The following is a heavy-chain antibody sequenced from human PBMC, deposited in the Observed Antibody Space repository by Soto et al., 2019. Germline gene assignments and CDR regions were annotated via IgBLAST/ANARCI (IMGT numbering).Heavy chain of an antibody. Sequence: QVQLVESGGGVVQPGRSLRLSCAASGFTFSSYGMHWVRQAPGKGLEWVAVISYDGSNKYYADSVKGRFTISRDNSKNTLYLQMNSLRAEDTAVYYCAKGGYSSSWCLDYWGQGTLVTVSS. CDR1: GFTFSSYG. V-gene: IGHV3-30*18. CDR3: AKGGYSSSWCLDY. J-gene: IGHJ4*02. D-gene: IGHD6-13*01. CDR2: ISYDGSNK.